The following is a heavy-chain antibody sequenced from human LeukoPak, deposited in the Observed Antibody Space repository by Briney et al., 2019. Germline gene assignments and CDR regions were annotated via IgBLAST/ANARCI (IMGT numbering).Heavy chain of an antibody. CDR1: RFTFSSYG. D-gene: IGHD2-21*01. J-gene: IGHJ3*02. CDR3: ARRDEHDAFDI. CDR2: MQYDGSYK. Sequence: GGSLRLSCAASRFTFSSYGMHWVRQAPGKGLEWVAFMQYDGSYKYYADSVKGRFTISRDNAKNSLFLQMNSLRADDTAVYYCARRDEHDAFDIWGQGTMVTVSS. V-gene: IGHV3-30*02.